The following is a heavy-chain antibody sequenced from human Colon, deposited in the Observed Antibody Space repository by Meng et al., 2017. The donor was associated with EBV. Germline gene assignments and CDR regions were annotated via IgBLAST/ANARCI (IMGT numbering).Heavy chain of an antibody. CDR3: ARASYGSGSPLGESWFDP. J-gene: IGHJ5*02. D-gene: IGHD3-10*01. V-gene: IGHV4-31*03. CDR1: GGSISSGGYY. CDR2: IHSSGST. Sequence: VHPQGSGPGLVKPSQPLSLTCTVSGGSISSGGYYWSWIRQHPGKGLEWIGYIHSSGSTYYNPSLRSRLTISVDTSKNQFSLKLSSVTAADTAVYYCARASYGSGSPLGESWFDPWGQGTLVTVSS.